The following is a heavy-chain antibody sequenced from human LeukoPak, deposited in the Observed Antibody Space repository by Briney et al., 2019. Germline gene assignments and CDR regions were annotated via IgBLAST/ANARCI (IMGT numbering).Heavy chain of an antibody. CDR3: ARLLYYYGMDV. CDR2: IIPILGIA. CDR1: GGTFSSYA. V-gene: IGHV1-69*04. J-gene: IGHJ6*02. Sequence: SVKVSCKASGGTFSSYAISWVRQAPGQGLEWMGRIIPILGIANYAQKFQGRVTITADKSASTAYMELSSLRSEDTAVYYCARLLYYYGMDVWGQGTTVTVSS.